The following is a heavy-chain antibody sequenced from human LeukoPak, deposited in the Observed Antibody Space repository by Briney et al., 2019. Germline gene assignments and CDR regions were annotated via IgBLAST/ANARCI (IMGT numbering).Heavy chain of an antibody. J-gene: IGHJ5*02. CDR1: GGTFSSYA. D-gene: IGHD3-9*01. Sequence: SVKVSCKASGGTFSSYAISWVRQAPGQGLEWMGGIIPIFGTANYAQKFQGRVTITADKSTSTAYMELSSLRSEDTAVYYCARAYYDILTGYYKANWFDPWGQGTLVTVSS. V-gene: IGHV1-69*06. CDR3: ARAYYDILTGYYKANWFDP. CDR2: IIPIFGTA.